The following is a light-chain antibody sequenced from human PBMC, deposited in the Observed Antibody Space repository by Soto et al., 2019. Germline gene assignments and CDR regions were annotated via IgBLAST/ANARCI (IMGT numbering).Light chain of an antibody. Sequence: EIVLTQSPATLSLSPGERATLSCRASQSVSSYLAWYQQKPGQAPRLLIYDASNRATGIPARFSGSGSGTDFPLTISSLETEDFAVYSCQQRSNWPLLTFGQGTRLEIK. J-gene: IGKJ5*01. CDR1: QSVSSY. V-gene: IGKV3-11*01. CDR3: QQRSNWPLLT. CDR2: DAS.